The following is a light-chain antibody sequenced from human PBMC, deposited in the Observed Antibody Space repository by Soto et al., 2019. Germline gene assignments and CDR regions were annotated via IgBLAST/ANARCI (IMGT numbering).Light chain of an antibody. CDR1: SSNIGSNY. V-gene: IGLV1-47*02. J-gene: IGLJ1*01. Sequence: QSVLTQPPSASGTPGQRVTISCSGSSSNIGSNYVYWYQQLPGTAPKLLIYSNNQRPSGVPDRFSGSKSGISASLAISGLRSEDEADYYCAAWDDSLSGPSYVFGTGTKVTVL. CDR2: SNN. CDR3: AAWDDSLSGPSYV.